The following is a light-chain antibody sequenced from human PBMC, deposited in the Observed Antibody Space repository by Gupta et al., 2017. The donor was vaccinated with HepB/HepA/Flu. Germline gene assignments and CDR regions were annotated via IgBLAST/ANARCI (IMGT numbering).Light chain of an antibody. CDR1: SSDVGGYNF. CDR2: DVS. J-gene: IGLJ1*01. Sequence: QSALTQPASVSGSRGQSITISCAGTSSDVGGYNFVSWCQQHPGKAPQFIIFDVSNRPSGISDRFSGSKSGNTASLTISGLQAEDEAEYYCASYTSSNSLVFGTGTKVTVL. CDR3: ASYTSSNSLV. V-gene: IGLV2-14*01.